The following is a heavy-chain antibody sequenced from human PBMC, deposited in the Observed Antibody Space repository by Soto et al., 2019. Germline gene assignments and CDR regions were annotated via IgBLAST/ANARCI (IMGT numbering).Heavy chain of an antibody. Sequence: PGGSLRLSCAASGFTFSSYTMHWVRQAPGKGLDWVALVSYDGINEYYADSVKGRFTISRDNSKNSLYLQMNSLRTEDTALYYCAKDFGVPPPGNYYGMDVWGQGTTVTVSS. CDR3: AKDFGVPPPGNYYGMDV. CDR2: VSYDGINE. CDR1: GFTFSSYT. D-gene: IGHD2-8*01. V-gene: IGHV3-30-3*01. J-gene: IGHJ6*02.